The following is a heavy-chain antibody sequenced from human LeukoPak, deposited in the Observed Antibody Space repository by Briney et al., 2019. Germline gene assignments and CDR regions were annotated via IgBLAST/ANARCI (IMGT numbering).Heavy chain of an antibody. Sequence: SGGSLRLSCAASGFTVSSNYMTWVRQAPGRGVEWVSIIYSGGSTYYADSVKGRFTISRDNSKNTLFLQMNSLRAEDTAVYYCASNFGYSSNWYYYWGQGTLVTVSS. V-gene: IGHV3-53*01. D-gene: IGHD6-13*01. CDR3: ASNFGYSSNWYYY. J-gene: IGHJ4*02. CDR1: GFTVSSNY. CDR2: IYSGGST.